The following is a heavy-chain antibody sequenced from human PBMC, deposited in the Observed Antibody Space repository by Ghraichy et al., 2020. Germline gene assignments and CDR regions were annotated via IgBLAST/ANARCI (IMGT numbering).Heavy chain of an antibody. CDR3: TTDVGGPFQH. D-gene: IGHD2-15*01. V-gene: IGHV3-15*01. CDR2: SKSRTDGWRT. CDR1: W. J-gene: IGHJ1*01. Sequence: WRRGVGRAGGRGREWVGRSKSRTDGWRTDYAATVKGRFTISRDDSKNTLYLQMNSLKTEDTAVYYCTTDVGGPFQHWRQGTLVTVSS.